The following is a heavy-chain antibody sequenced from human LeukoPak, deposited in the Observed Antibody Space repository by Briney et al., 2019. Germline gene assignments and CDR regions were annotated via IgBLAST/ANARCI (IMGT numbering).Heavy chain of an antibody. V-gene: IGHV4-59*08. CDR1: GGSVSSYY. J-gene: IGHJ4*02. CDR2: INYSGNT. D-gene: IGHD4-17*01. Sequence: SETLSLTCTVSGGSVSSYYWSWIRQPPGKGPEWIGYINYSGNTNYNPSLKSRVTISVDTSKNQFSLKLSSVTAADTAVYFCARATTLTPYYFDQWGQGTLVTVSS. CDR3: ARATTLTPYYFDQ.